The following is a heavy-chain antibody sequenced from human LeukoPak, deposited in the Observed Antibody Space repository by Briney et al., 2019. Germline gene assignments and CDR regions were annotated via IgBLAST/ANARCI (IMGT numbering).Heavy chain of an antibody. CDR2: MNPNSGNT. Sequence: ASVTDSCKAYGYTFTSYDINWVRQATGKGLEWMGWMNPNSGNTGYAQKFQGRVTMTRNTSISTAYMELSSLRSEDTAVYYCARDSTARYYDFWSGSLLPPRYYYYMDVWGKGTTVTVS. CDR3: ARDSTARYYDFWSGSLLPPRYYYYMDV. J-gene: IGHJ6*03. V-gene: IGHV1-8*01. CDR1: GYTFTSYD. D-gene: IGHD3-3*01.